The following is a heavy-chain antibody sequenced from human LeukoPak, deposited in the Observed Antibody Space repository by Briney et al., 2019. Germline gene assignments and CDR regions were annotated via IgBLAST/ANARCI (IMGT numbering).Heavy chain of an antibody. CDR3: ARHTTAGARYYFDY. CDR1: GGSISSSSYY. V-gene: IGHV4-39*01. Sequence: SSETLSLTCTVSGGSISSSSYYWGWIRQPPGKGLEWIGSIYYSGSTYYNPSLKSRVTISVDTSKNQFSLKLSPVTAADTAVYYCARHTTAGARYYFDYWGQGTLVTVSS. J-gene: IGHJ4*02. CDR2: IYYSGST. D-gene: IGHD1-14*01.